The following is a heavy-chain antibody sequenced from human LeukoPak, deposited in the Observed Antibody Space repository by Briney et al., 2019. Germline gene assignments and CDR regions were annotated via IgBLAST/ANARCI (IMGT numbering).Heavy chain of an antibody. V-gene: IGHV4-39*01. CDR3: ARQVYGIAAAGAPGWFDP. J-gene: IGHJ5*02. Sequence: SQTLSLTCTVSGGSISSSSYYWGWIRQPPGKGLEWIGSIYYSGSTYYNPSLKSRVTISVDTSKNQFSLKLSSVTAADTAVYYCARQVYGIAAAGAPGWFDPWGQGTLVTVSS. D-gene: IGHD6-13*01. CDR2: IYYSGST. CDR1: GGSISSSSYY.